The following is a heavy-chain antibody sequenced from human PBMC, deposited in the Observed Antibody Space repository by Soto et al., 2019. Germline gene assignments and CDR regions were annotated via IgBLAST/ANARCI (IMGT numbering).Heavy chain of an antibody. V-gene: IGHV4-30-4*01. Sequence: SETLSLTCTVSGASSISGDYYWTWIRKPPGKGLEWIGYIYYSGSTHYNPSLKSRLTISLDTSKNQFSLKLSSVTAADTAVYYCARVEGYYDSSGYNWFDPWGQGTLVTVAS. CDR2: IYYSGST. CDR1: GASSISGDYY. D-gene: IGHD3-22*01. CDR3: ARVEGYYDSSGYNWFDP. J-gene: IGHJ5*02.